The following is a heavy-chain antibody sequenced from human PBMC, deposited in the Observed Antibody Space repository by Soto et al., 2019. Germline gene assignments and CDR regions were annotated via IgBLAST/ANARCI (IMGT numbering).Heavy chain of an antibody. Sequence: GGSLRLSCAASGFKFRSYNMNWVRQAPGKGLEWLSYISPSGGDIYSADSVKGRFTISRDNAKNLLYLEMNRLRDEDTAMYYCAKGATAVATVGDYWGQGTLVTVSS. CDR2: ISPSGGDI. D-gene: IGHD4-17*01. V-gene: IGHV3-21*05. J-gene: IGHJ4*02. CDR1: GFKFRSYN. CDR3: AKGATAVATVGDY.